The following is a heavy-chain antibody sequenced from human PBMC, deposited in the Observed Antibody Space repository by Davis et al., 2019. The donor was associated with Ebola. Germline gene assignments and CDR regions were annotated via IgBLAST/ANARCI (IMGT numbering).Heavy chain of an antibody. V-gene: IGHV4-61*01. Sequence: MPSETLSLTCTVSGGSVSSGSYYWSWIRQPPGKGLEWIGYIYYSGSTNYNPSLKSRVTISVDTSKNQFSLKLSSVTAADTAVYYCASGSGSSDYWGQGTLVTVSS. CDR2: IYYSGST. D-gene: IGHD3-10*01. CDR3: ASGSGSSDY. CDR1: GGSVSSGSYY. J-gene: IGHJ4*02.